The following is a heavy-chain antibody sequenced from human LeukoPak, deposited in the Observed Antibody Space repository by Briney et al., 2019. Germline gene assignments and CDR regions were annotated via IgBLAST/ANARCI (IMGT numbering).Heavy chain of an antibody. D-gene: IGHD3-10*01. J-gene: IGHJ5*02. V-gene: IGHV1-18*01. CDR1: GYSFTMYG. CDR3: ARDHWSHYYGSGGENYFDP. CDR2: ISGFNAYT. Sequence: GASVKVSCKASGYSFTMYGISWVRQAPGQGLEWMGWISGFNAYTNYAQKLQGRVTMTTDTSTSTAYMGVRGLRSDDTAVYYYARDHWSHYYGSGGENYFDPWGQGTLVTVSS.